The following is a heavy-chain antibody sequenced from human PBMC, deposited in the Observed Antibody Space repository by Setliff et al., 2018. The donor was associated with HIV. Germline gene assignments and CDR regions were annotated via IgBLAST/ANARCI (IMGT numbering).Heavy chain of an antibody. Sequence: LSLTCTVSGDSISNYYWSWIRQHPGKGLEWIGYIYNTGSTYHSPSLESRVTISIDTSKNQFSLKLSSVTAADTAVYFCARGRGSSSSWPIDYWGQGTLVTVSS. CDR3: ARGRGSSSSWPIDY. CDR1: GDSISNYY. J-gene: IGHJ4*02. D-gene: IGHD6-13*01. CDR2: IYNTGST. V-gene: IGHV4-31*03.